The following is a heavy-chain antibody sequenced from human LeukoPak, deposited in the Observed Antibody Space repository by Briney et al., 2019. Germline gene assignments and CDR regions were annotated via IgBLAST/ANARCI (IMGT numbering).Heavy chain of an antibody. J-gene: IGHJ4*02. CDR3: AAPTVTTGVDYFDY. V-gene: IGHV3-7*02. D-gene: IGHD4-17*01. CDR1: AVTFSSYS. CDR2: IKGDRSEK. Sequence: PGGTLRLSCAVSAVTFSSYSMSWGRHGPRKGQGWVSNIKGDRSEKYYVDSVKGRFTISRDNVKNSLYLQMNSLRGEDMAVYYCAAPTVTTGVDYFDYWGQGTLVTVSS.